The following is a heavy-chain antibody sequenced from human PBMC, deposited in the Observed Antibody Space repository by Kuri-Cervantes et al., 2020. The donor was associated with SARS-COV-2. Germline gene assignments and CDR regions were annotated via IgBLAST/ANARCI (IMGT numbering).Heavy chain of an antibody. V-gene: IGHV3-23*01. D-gene: IGHD6-13*01. J-gene: IGHJ4*02. CDR3: AKCSDIAAAGQTDY. CDR2: ISGSGGST. Sequence: GGSLRLSCAASGYTFSSYAMSWVRQAPGKGLEWVSAISGSGGSTYYADSVKGRFTISRDNSKNTLYLQMNSLRAEDTAVYYCAKCSDIAAAGQTDYWGQGTLVTVSS. CDR1: GYTFSSYA.